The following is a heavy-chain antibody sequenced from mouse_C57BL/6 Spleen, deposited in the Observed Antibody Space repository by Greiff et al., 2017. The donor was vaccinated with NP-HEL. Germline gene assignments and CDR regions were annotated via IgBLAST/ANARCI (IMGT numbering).Heavy chain of an antibody. Sequence: DVKLQESGPGMVKPSQSLSLTCTVTGYSITSGYDWHWIRHFPGNKLEWMGYISYSGSTNYNPSLKSRISITHDTSKNHFFLKLNSVTTEDTATYYCARESDYYGSSYGYFDVWGTGTTVTVSS. CDR2: ISYSGST. D-gene: IGHD1-1*01. CDR1: GYSITSGYD. CDR3: ARESDYYGSSYGYFDV. J-gene: IGHJ1*03. V-gene: IGHV3-1*01.